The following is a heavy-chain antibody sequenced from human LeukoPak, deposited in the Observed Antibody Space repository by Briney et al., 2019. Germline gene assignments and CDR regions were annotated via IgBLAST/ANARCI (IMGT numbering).Heavy chain of an antibody. D-gene: IGHD3-10*01. CDR2: IYSGGST. CDR1: GFTFSSYA. V-gene: IGHV3-53*01. J-gene: IGHJ4*02. Sequence: PGGSLRLSCAASGFTFSSYAMSWVRQAPGKGLEWVSVIYSGGSTYYADSVKGRFTISRDNSKNTLYLQMNSLRAEDTAVYYCARGPYYGSGSYSWGQGTLVTVSS. CDR3: ARGPYYGSGSYS.